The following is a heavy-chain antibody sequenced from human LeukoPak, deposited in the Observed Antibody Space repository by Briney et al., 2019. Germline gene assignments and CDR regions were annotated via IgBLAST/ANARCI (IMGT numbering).Heavy chain of an antibody. J-gene: IGHJ4*02. CDR2: IRTKANSYAT. V-gene: IGHV3-73*01. Sequence: GRSLRLSCAASGFTFSGSAMHWVPQASGKGLEWVGRIRTKANSYATAYAAPVKGRFTISRDDSKNTACLQMNSLKTEDTAVCYCTTKTLRLGELSFQIDYWGQGTLVTVSS. D-gene: IGHD3-16*02. CDR3: TTKTLRLGELSFQIDY. CDR1: GFTFSGSA.